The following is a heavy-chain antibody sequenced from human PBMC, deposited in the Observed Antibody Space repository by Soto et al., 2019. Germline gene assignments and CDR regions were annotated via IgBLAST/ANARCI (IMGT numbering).Heavy chain of an antibody. CDR2: ISSSGSTI. CDR3: ARIPFEAFYYMEV. Sequence: GGSLRLSCAASGFTCSDYYMSWIRQAPGKGLEWVSYISSSGSTIYYADSVKGRFTISRDNAKNSLYLQMNSLRAEDTAVYYCARIPFEAFYYMEVWGKGTTVTVSS. J-gene: IGHJ6*03. CDR1: GFTCSDYY. V-gene: IGHV3-11*01.